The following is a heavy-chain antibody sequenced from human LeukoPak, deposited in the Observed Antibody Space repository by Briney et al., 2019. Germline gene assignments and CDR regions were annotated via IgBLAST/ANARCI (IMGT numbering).Heavy chain of an antibody. CDR1: GFTFSSYS. V-gene: IGHV3-21*01. CDR2: ISSSSSDI. CDR3: ARTPTITMVRVVIITNNIPTYYFDY. J-gene: IGHJ4*02. Sequence: GGSLRLSCAASGFTFSSYSMNWVRQAPGKGLEWVSSISSSSSDIYYADSVKGRSTISRDNAKNSLYLQMNSLRADDTAVYYCARTPTITMVRVVIITNNIPTYYFDYWGQGTLVTVSS. D-gene: IGHD3-10*01.